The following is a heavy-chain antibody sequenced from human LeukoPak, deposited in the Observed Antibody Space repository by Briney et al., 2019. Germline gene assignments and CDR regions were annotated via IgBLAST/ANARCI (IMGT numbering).Heavy chain of an antibody. J-gene: IGHJ4*02. V-gene: IGHV4-31*02. CDR1: GFTVSSNY. D-gene: IGHD6-13*01. Sequence: LRLSCAASGFTVSSNYMSWVRQHPGKGLEWIGYIYYSGSTYYNPSLKSRVTISVDTSKNQFSLKLSSVTAADAAVYYCARVLAAAGMTDYWGQGTLVTVSS. CDR2: IYYSGST. CDR3: ARVLAAAGMTDY.